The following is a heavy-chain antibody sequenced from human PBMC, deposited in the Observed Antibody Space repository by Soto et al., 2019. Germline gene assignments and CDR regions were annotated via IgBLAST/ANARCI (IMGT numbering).Heavy chain of an antibody. CDR3: AKERYSGYDWGFDY. D-gene: IGHD5-12*01. V-gene: IGHV3-30*18. CDR1: GFTFSSYG. J-gene: IGHJ4*02. CDR2: ISYDGSNK. Sequence: QVQLVESGGGVVQPGRSLRLSCAASGFTFSSYGMHWVRQAPGKGLEWVAVISYDGSNKYYADSVKGRFTISRDNSKNTLYLKMNSLRAEDTAVYYCAKERYSGYDWGFDYWGQGTLVTVSS.